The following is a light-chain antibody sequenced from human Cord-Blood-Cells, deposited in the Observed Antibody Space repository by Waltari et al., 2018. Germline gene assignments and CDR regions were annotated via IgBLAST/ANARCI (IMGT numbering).Light chain of an antibody. Sequence: EIVMTQSPATLSVSPGDRATLSCRASQSVSSNLAWYQQKPGQAPRLLICGASTRATGIPARFSGSGYATEFTLNISSLQSEDFAVYYCQQYNNWPPYTFGQGTKLEIK. CDR2: GAS. J-gene: IGKJ2*01. V-gene: IGKV3-15*01. CDR3: QQYNNWPPYT. CDR1: QSVSSN.